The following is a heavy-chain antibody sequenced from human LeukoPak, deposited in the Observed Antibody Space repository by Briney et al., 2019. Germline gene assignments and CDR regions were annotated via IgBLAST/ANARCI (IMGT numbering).Heavy chain of an antibody. CDR3: ARVRSGWQWLVGRADV. CDR2: INHSGST. CDR1: GGSFSGYY. Sequence: SETLSLTCAVYGGSFSGYYWSWIRQPPGKGLEWIGEINHSGSTNYNPSLKSRVTISVDTSKNQFSLKLSSVTAADTAVYYCARVRSGWQWLVGRADVWGKGTTVTVSS. D-gene: IGHD6-19*01. J-gene: IGHJ6*04. V-gene: IGHV4-34*01.